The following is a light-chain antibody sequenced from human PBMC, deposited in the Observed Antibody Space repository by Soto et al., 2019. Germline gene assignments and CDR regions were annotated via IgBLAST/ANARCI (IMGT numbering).Light chain of an antibody. CDR2: DAS. CDR1: QDITDY. V-gene: IGKV1-33*01. Sequence: DIQMTQSPSSLSASVGDRVTISCQASQDITDYLNWYQQKPGKAPRLLIYDASNLETGVPSRFSGSGSGTAFTFTISSLQPEDIATYYCQQSEALVLSFGGGTKVEIK. CDR3: QQSEALVLS. J-gene: IGKJ4*01.